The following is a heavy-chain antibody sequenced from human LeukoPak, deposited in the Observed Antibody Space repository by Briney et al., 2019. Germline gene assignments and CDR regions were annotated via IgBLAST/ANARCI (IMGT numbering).Heavy chain of an antibody. J-gene: IGHJ3*02. CDR2: IIPIFGTA. CDR3: ARGGAGDVLWAFDI. D-gene: IGHD7-27*01. Sequence: SVKVSCKASGGTFSGYAISWVRQAPGQGLEWMGGIIPIFGTANYAQKFQGRVTITADESTSTTYMELSSLSSEDTAVYYCARGGAGDVLWAFDIWGQGTMVTVSS. CDR1: GGTFSGYA. V-gene: IGHV1-69*13.